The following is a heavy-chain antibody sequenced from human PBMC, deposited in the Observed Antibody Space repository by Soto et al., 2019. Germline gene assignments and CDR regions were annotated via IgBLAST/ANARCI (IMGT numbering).Heavy chain of an antibody. CDR1: GYSIRSGYY. D-gene: IGHD1-1*01. CDR2: IYRSGKT. V-gene: IGHV4-38-2*02. Sequence: PSETLSLTCAVSGYSIRSGYYWGWIRQAPGKGLEWIGSIYRSGKTYYSPSLQSRVTISVDTSKNQFSLKLSSVTAADTAVYFCARDELLYNFDFWGRGTLVTVSS. J-gene: IGHJ4*02. CDR3: ARDELLYNFDF.